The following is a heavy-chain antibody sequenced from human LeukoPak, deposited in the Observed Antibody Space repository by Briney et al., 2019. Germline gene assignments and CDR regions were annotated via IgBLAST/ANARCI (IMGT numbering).Heavy chain of an antibody. Sequence: PGGSLRLSCAASGFTFSSYAMSWVRQAPGKGLEWVSAISGSGGSTYYADPVKGRFNISRDNSKKRVYLQMNSLRAEDTAVYYCANPAAGIVEVYYYYGMDVWGQGTTVTVSS. CDR1: GFTFSSYA. V-gene: IGHV3-23*01. CDR2: ISGSGGST. D-gene: IGHD6-13*01. J-gene: IGHJ6*02. CDR3: ANPAAGIVEVYYYYGMDV.